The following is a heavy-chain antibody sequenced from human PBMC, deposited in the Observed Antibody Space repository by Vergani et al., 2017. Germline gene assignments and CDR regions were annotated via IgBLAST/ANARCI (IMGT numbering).Heavy chain of an antibody. D-gene: IGHD3-22*01. CDR1: GFGFKNFA. V-gene: IGHV3-30*03. Sequence: QVSLVESGGGVVQPGRSLTLTCSASGFGFKNFAMHWVRQAPGKGLEWVATISKDGTHDYYEPSVRGRFAVSGDKFKNTVYLQMARLKTDDTDVYFFARDGTYVFVSSSDYSHLLYYWGQGILVTVSS. CDR3: ARDGTYVFVSSSDYSHLLYY. J-gene: IGHJ4*02. CDR2: ISKDGTHD.